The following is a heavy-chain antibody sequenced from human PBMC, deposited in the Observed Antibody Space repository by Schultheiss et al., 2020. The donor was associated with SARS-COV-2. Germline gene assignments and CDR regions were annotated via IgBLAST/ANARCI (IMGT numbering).Heavy chain of an antibody. CDR3: ARDRTTIFGVVYYFDY. CDR1: GFTFSSYA. D-gene: IGHD3-3*01. V-gene: IGHV3-30-3*01. Sequence: GGSLRLSCAASGFTFSSYAMHWVRQAPGKGLEWVAVISYDGSNKYYADSVKGRFTISRDNSKNTLYLQMNSLRAEDTAVYYCARDRTTIFGVVYYFDYWGQGTLVTVSS. CDR2: ISYDGSNK. J-gene: IGHJ4*02.